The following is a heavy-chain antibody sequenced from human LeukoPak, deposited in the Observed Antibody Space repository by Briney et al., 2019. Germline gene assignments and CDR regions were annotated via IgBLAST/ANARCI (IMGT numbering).Heavy chain of an antibody. Sequence: SETLSLTCAVYGGSFSGYYWSWIRQPPGKGLEWIGEINHSGSTNYNPSLKSRVTISVDTSKNQFSLKLSSVTAADTAVYYCARIYCSSTSCFYFDYWGQGTPVTVSS. D-gene: IGHD2-2*01. V-gene: IGHV4-34*01. CDR1: GGSFSGYY. J-gene: IGHJ4*02. CDR2: INHSGST. CDR3: ARIYCSSTSCFYFDY.